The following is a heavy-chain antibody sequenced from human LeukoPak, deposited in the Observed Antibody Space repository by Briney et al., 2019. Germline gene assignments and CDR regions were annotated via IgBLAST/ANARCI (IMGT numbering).Heavy chain of an antibody. Sequence: SETLSLTWTVSGDSISHYYWSWFRQTPARGLEGMGHVHTSGGSTYYTPLQTRLTMIIDKSTNQLSPKQPSVIAAATSAFFCARLGSYHDFWGQGALVPVSS. V-gene: IGHV4-4*09. CDR3: ARLGSYHDF. J-gene: IGHJ4*02. CDR1: GDSISHYY. D-gene: IGHD1-26*01. CDR2: VHTSGGS.